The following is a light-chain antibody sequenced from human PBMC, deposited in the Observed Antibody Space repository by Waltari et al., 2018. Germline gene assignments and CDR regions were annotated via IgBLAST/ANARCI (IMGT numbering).Light chain of an antibody. CDR2: VNSDGLH. CDR3: QTGGHGTWV. V-gene: IGLV4-69*01. Sequence: QLVLTQSPSASASLGASVKLTCTLSSGHSTNVIAWLQKRPERGPRYLMKVNSDGLHNKGAEMPISFSGSRSGAEHYRTISSLQSEDEADYYCQTGGHGTWVFGGGTKLTVL. J-gene: IGLJ3*02. CDR1: SGHSTNV.